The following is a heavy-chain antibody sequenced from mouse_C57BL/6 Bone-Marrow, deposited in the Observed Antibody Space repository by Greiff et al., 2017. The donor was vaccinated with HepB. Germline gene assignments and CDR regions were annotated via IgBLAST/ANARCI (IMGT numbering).Heavy chain of an antibody. CDR3: ARDGYYGFDY. V-gene: IGHV5-12*01. D-gene: IGHD2-3*01. Sequence: EVKLMESGGGLVQPGGSLKLSCAASGFTFSDYYMYWVRQTPEKRLEWVAYISNGGGSTYYPDTVKGRFTISRDNAKNTLYLQVSRLKSEDTAMYYCARDGYYGFDYWGQGTTLTVSS. CDR1: GFTFSDYY. CDR2: ISNGGGST. J-gene: IGHJ2*01.